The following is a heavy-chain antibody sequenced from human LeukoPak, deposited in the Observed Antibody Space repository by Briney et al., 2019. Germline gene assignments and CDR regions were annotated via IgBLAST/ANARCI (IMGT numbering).Heavy chain of an antibody. J-gene: IGHJ4*02. V-gene: IGHV1-46*01. CDR2: IHPGSGST. CDR3: ARAMYTEILTGYLRKVGYLDH. CDR1: GYSFTSYY. Sequence: ASVKVSCKASGYSFTSYYMHWVRQAPGQGLELMGIIHPGSGSTSYAQKFQGRVTVTRDTSTSTVYMELSSLRSEDTAVYYCARAMYTEILTGYLRKVGYLDHWGQGSLVIVSS. D-gene: IGHD3-9*01.